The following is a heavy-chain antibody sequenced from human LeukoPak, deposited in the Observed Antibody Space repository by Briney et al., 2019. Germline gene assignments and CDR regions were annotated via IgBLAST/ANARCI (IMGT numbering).Heavy chain of an antibody. D-gene: IGHD3-10*01. J-gene: IGHJ2*01. CDR2: INPNSGGT. CDR1: GYTFTGYN. Sequence: RASVKVSCKASGYTFTGYNMHWVRQAPGQGLDWMGWINPNSGGTNSAQKFQGRVTMTRDTSIGTTYMELSGLTSHDTAVYYCARLKEYYYGSGSYSWYFDLWGRGTLVTVSS. V-gene: IGHV1-2*02. CDR3: ARLKEYYYGSGSYSWYFDL.